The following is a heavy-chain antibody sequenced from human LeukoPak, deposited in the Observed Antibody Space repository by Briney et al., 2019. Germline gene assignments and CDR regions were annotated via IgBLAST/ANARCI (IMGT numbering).Heavy chain of an antibody. D-gene: IGHD5-24*01. V-gene: IGHV4-39*01. CDR2: IYYSGST. CDR3: ARLTGVEMATIHFDY. J-gene: IGHJ4*02. CDR1: GGSISSSSYY. Sequence: PSETLSLTCTVSGGSISSSSYYWGWIRQPPGKGLEWSGSIYYSGSTYYNPSLKSRVTISVDTSKNQFSLKLSSVTAADTAVYYCARLTGVEMATIHFDYWGREPWSPSPQ.